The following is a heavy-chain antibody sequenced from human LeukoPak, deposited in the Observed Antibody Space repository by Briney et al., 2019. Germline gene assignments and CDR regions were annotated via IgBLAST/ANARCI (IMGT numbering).Heavy chain of an antibody. J-gene: IGHJ4*02. V-gene: IGHV4-39*01. CDR3: ARLGSCTYGSCHRDY. D-gene: IGHD2-8*01. CDR2: MHYSGKT. CDR1: GGSISSPTHF. Sequence: PSETLSLTCTVSGGSISSPTHFWGWIRQPPGKGLEWIGIMHYSGKTHYSPSLESRVTVSIDTSKNQFSLRLNSVTAADTAVYYCARLGSCTYGSCHRDYWGQGTLVTVSS.